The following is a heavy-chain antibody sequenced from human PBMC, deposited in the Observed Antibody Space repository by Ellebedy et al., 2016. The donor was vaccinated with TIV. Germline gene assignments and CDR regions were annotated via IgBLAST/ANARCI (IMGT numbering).Heavy chain of an antibody. Sequence: MPSETLSLTCTVSGGSISSYYWSWIRQPPGKGLEWIGYIYYSGSTNYNPSLKSRVTISVDTSKNQFSLKLSSVTAADTAVYYCARAEGVVADYWYFDLWGRGTLVTVSS. D-gene: IGHD2-15*01. CDR3: ARAEGVVADYWYFDL. CDR2: IYYSGST. V-gene: IGHV4-59*01. J-gene: IGHJ2*01. CDR1: GGSISSYY.